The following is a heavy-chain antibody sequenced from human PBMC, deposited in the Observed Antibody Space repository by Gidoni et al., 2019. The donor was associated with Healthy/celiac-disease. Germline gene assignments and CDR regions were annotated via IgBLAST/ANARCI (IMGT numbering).Heavy chain of an antibody. J-gene: IGHJ4*02. V-gene: IGHV4-39*01. CDR1: GGSISSSSYY. Sequence: QLQLQESGPGLVTPSETLSLTCTVSGGSISSSSYYWGWIRQPPGKGLEWIGSIYYSGSTYYNPSLKSRVTISVDTSKNQFSLKLSSVTAADTAVYYCARLVYYDSSGLFDYWGQGTLVTVSS. CDR3: ARLVYYDSSGLFDY. D-gene: IGHD3-22*01. CDR2: IYYSGST.